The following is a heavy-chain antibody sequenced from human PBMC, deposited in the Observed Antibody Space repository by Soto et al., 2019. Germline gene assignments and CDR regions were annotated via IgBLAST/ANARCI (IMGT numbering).Heavy chain of an antibody. CDR1: GFTFSRYG. D-gene: IGHD2-21*02. CDR3: ANGHSGTNCYYFQY. J-gene: IGHJ1*01. CDR2: ISNDGNIM. V-gene: IGHV3-30*18. Sequence: QVQLVESGGGVVQPGRSLTLSCAASGFTFSRYGLHWVRQAPGKGLEWVAVISNDGNIMHYADSVKGRITISKDNSKNMVFLEMNSLRTEDTAMYFCANGHSGTNCYYFQYWGQGTLVTVSS.